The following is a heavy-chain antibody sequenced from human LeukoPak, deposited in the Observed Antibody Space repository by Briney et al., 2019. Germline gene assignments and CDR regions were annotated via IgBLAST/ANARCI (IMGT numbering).Heavy chain of an antibody. CDR3: ARDLPDDY. J-gene: IGHJ4*02. Sequence: PGGSLRLSCAASGFTFSSYAMSWVRQAPGKGLEWVSSISSSSSYIYYADSVKGRFTISRDNAKNSLYLQMDSLRAEDTAVYYCARDLPDDYWGQGTLVTVSS. V-gene: IGHV3-21*01. CDR1: GFTFSSYA. CDR2: ISSSSSYI.